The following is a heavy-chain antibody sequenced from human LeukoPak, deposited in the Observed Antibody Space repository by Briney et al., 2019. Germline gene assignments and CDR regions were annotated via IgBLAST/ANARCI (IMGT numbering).Heavy chain of an antibody. CDR3: ARDRHIGAFDI. Sequence: ASVKVSCKASGYTFTGYYMHWVRQAPGQGLEWMGIINPSGGSTSYAQKFQGRVTMTRDMSTSTVYMELSSLRSEDTAVYYCARDRHIGAFDIWGQGTMVTVSS. CDR1: GYTFTGYY. V-gene: IGHV1-46*01. CDR2: INPSGGST. J-gene: IGHJ3*02.